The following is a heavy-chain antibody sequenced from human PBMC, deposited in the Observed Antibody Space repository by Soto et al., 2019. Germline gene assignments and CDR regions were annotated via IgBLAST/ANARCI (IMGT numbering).Heavy chain of an antibody. V-gene: IGHV3-64D*06. Sequence: PGGSLRLSCSASGFTFSSYAMHWVRQAPGKGLEYVSAISSNGGSTYYADSVKGRFTISRDNSKNTLYLQMSSLRAEDTAVYYCVKSEKGVFWRDYGMDVWGQGTTVTVSS. J-gene: IGHJ6*02. CDR1: GFTFSSYA. D-gene: IGHD3-3*01. CDR2: ISSNGGST. CDR3: VKSEKGVFWRDYGMDV.